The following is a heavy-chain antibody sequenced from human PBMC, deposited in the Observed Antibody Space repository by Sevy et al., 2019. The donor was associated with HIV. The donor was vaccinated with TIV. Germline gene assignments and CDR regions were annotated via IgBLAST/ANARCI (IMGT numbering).Heavy chain of an antibody. D-gene: IGHD3-16*01. J-gene: IGHJ3*01. CDR1: GGSITTTDYY. V-gene: IGHV4-30-4*01. Sequence: SENLSLTCTVSGGSITTTDYYWSWIRQSPRKGLEWIGYIHYSGRTYYNPSLKSRVTMSVDTSRNQFSLRLNSVTATDTAVYYCARGVGGPGVMITFGGVKYAFDFWGQGRTVTVSS. CDR2: IHYSGRT. CDR3: ARGVGGPGVMITFGGVKYAFDF.